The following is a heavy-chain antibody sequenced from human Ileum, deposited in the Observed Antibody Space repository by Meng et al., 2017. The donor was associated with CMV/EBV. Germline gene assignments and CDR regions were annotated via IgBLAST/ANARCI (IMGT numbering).Heavy chain of an antibody. CDR2: ISGSGGST. CDR1: GFTFSSYA. D-gene: IGHD6-13*01. CDR3: AGGGYSSNWPFDY. Sequence: GGSLRLSCAASGFTFSSYAMSWVRQAPGKGLEWVSAISGSGGSTYYADSVKGRFTISRDNSKNTLYLQMNSLRAEDTAVYYCAGGGYSSNWPFDYWGQGTQVTVSS. J-gene: IGHJ4*02. V-gene: IGHV3-23*01.